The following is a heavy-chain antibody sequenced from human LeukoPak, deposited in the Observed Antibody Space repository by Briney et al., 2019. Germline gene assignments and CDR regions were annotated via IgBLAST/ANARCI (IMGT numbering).Heavy chain of an antibody. J-gene: IGHJ5*01. D-gene: IGHD5-24*01. CDR3: VRGDWLDF. CDR1: GFPFGNYA. V-gene: IGHV3-9*01. CDR2: IPWNNDII. Sequence: GRSLRLSCVASGFPFGNYAMHWVRQTPGKGLEWVAGIPWNNDIITYADSVRGQFTVSRDNAKNSVYLQMDSLKPEDTALYHCVRGDWLDFWGQGTLVTVSS.